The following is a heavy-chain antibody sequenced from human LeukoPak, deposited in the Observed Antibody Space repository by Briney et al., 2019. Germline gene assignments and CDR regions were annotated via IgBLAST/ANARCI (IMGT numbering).Heavy chain of an antibody. CDR1: GFTVSSNY. Sequence: GGSLRLSCAASGFTVSSNYMSWVRQAPGKGLEWVSVIYSGGSTYYADSVKGRFTISRDNSKNTLYLQMNSLRAEDTAVYYCARDRYCSGGSCQYYFDYWGQGTLVTVSS. J-gene: IGHJ4*02. D-gene: IGHD2-15*01. CDR2: IYSGGST. CDR3: ARDRYCSGGSCQYYFDY. V-gene: IGHV3-53*01.